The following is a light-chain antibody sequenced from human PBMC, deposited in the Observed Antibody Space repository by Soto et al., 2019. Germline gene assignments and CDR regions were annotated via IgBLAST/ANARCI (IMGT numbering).Light chain of an antibody. CDR3: QQYDTYPLT. Sequence: DIQMTQSPSTLSASVGDRVTITCRASQTISYWLAWYQQKPGKAPNLLISKASSLESGVPSRFSGSGSGTEFTLTISSLQPDDFATYYCQQYDTYPLTFGGGTEVEIK. V-gene: IGKV1-5*03. CDR2: KAS. J-gene: IGKJ4*01. CDR1: QTISYW.